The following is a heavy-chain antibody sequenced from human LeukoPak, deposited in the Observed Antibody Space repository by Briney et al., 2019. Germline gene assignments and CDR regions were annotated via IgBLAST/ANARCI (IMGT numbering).Heavy chain of an antibody. CDR2: ISYDGSNK. J-gene: IGHJ1*01. CDR1: GFTFSTYG. Sequence: GGSLRLTCAASGFTFSTYGIHWVRQAPGKGLEWVAVISYDGSNKYYADSVKGRFTISRDNSKNTLYLQMNSLRAEDTAVYYCAKAIYSGSYYGLYFQHWGQGTLVTVSS. CDR3: AKAIYSGSYYGLYFQH. V-gene: IGHV3-30*18. D-gene: IGHD1-26*01.